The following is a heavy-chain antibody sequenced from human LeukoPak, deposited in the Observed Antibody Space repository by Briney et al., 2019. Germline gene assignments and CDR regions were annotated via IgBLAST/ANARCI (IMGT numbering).Heavy chain of an antibody. J-gene: IGHJ4*02. D-gene: IGHD6-13*01. CDR2: IKQDGSDK. Sequence: GESLRLSCAASGFTFTKYWMTWVRQAPGKGLEWVGNIKQDGSDKNYMDSVKGRFTISRENAKNSLYLQMNSLRAGDTAVYYCARGLYSSSWYPAPFDYWGQGTLVTVSS. CDR1: GFTFTKYW. V-gene: IGHV3-7*01. CDR3: ARGLYSSSWYPAPFDY.